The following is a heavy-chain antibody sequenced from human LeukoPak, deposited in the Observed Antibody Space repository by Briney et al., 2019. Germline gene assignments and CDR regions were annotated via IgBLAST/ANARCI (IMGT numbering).Heavy chain of an antibody. D-gene: IGHD3-3*01. CDR3: ARVGQVRFLEWLSHYYFDY. CDR2: IKQDGSEK. J-gene: IGHJ4*02. CDR1: GFTFSSYW. V-gene: IGHV3-7*01. Sequence: SGGSLRLSCAASGFTFSSYWMSWVRQAPGKGLEWVANIKQDGSEKYYVDSVKGRFTISRDNTKNSLYLQMNSLRAEDTAVYYCARVGQVRFLEWLSHYYFDYWGQGTLVTVSS.